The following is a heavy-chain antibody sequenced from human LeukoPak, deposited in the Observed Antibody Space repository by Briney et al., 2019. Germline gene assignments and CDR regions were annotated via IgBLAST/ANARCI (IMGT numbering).Heavy chain of an antibody. CDR3: ASNYGDYHDAFDI. Sequence: SVKVSCKASGGTFSSYAISWVRQAPGQGLEWMGGIIPIFGTANYAQKFQGRVTITTDESTSTAYMELSSLRSDDTAVYYCASNYGDYHDAFDIWGQGTMVTVSS. CDR2: IIPIFGTA. D-gene: IGHD4-17*01. V-gene: IGHV1-69*05. CDR1: GGTFSSYA. J-gene: IGHJ3*02.